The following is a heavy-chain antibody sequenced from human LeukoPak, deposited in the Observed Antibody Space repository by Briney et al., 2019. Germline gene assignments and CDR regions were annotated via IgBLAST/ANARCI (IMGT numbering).Heavy chain of an antibody. D-gene: IGHD5-12*01. Sequence: GGSLRLSCAASGFTFSSYAMSWVRQAPGKGLEWVSAISGSGGSTYYADSVKGRFTISRDNSKNTLYLQMNSLRAEDTAVYYCARDIRGYSGYDLFDYWGQGTLVTVSS. CDR2: ISGSGGST. CDR3: ARDIRGYSGYDLFDY. J-gene: IGHJ4*02. V-gene: IGHV3-23*01. CDR1: GFTFSSYA.